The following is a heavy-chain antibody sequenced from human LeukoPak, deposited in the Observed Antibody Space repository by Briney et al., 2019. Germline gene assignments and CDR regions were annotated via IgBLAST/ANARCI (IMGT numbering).Heavy chain of an antibody. V-gene: IGHV3-11*06. D-gene: IGHD3-3*01. CDR1: GFTFSDYY. J-gene: IGHJ3*02. CDR2: ISSSSSYI. CDR3: ARDDYDFWSGYDAFDI. Sequence: PGGSLRLSCAASGFTFSDYYMSWIRQAPGKGLEWVSSISSSSSYIYYADSVKGRFTISRDNAKNSLYLQMNSLRAEDTAVYYCARDDYDFWSGYDAFDIWGQGTMVTVSS.